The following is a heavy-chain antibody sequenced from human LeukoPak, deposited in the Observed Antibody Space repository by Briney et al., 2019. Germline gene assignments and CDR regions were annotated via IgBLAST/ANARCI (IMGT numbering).Heavy chain of an antibody. CDR2: IYYSGST. J-gene: IGHJ5*02. Sequence: SQTLSLTCTVSGGSISSGGYYWSWIRQHPGKGLEWIGYIYYSGSTYYNPSLKSRVTISVNTSKNQFSLKLSSVTAADTAVYYCARAYTSSCRWFDPWGQGTLVTVSS. CDR1: GGSISSGGYY. D-gene: IGHD6-13*01. V-gene: IGHV4-31*03. CDR3: ARAYTSSCRWFDP.